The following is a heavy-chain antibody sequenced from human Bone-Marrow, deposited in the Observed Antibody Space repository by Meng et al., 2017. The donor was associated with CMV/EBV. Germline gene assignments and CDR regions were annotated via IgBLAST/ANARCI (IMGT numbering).Heavy chain of an antibody. D-gene: IGHD3-16*02. CDR2: IYHSGST. J-gene: IGHJ4*02. CDR1: GRSISSSKW. Sequence: SLTCSSSGRSISSSKWWSWFRQPLGKGLEWIGEIYHSGSTNYNPSLKSRVTISVDKSKNQFSLKLSSVTAADTAVYYCATLGGYPDYWGQGTLVTVSS. CDR3: ATLGGYPDY. V-gene: IGHV4-4*02.